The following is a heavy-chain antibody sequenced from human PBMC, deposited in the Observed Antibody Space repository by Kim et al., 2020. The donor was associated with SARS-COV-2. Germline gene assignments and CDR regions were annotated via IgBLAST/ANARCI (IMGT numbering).Heavy chain of an antibody. CDR3: ATAWGNGRFDY. CDR1: GFSLTEFY. Sequence: ASVKVSCKVSGFSLTEFYIHWVRQAPGKGLEWMGVFNPEDAKRVYAQRLQGRFTMTEDTSTDTGYMELSSLTSEDTAVYYCATAWGNGRFDYWGQGTLVIVSS. J-gene: IGHJ4*02. V-gene: IGHV1-24*01. CDR2: FNPEDAKR. D-gene: IGHD7-27*01.